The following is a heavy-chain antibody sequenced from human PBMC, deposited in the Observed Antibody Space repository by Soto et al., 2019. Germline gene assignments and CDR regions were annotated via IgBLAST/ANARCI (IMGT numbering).Heavy chain of an antibody. D-gene: IGHD3-22*01. CDR1: GGTFSSYA. CDR3: ARPDEGGYSSNHHYYYALDV. V-gene: IGHV1-69*13. J-gene: IGHJ6*02. CDR2: IIPIFGTA. Sequence: SVKVSCKASGGTFSSYAISWVRQAPGQGLEWMGGIIPIFGTANYAQKFQGRVTITADESTSTAYMELSSLGSDDTAVYYCARPDEGGYSSNHHYYYALDVWGQGTTVTVSS.